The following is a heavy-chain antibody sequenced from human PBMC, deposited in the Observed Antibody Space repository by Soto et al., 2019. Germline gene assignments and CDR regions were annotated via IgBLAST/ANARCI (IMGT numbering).Heavy chain of an antibody. D-gene: IGHD3-10*01. CDR2: ISAYNGNT. Sequence: QVQLVQSGAEVKKPGASVKVSCKASGYTFTSYGISWVRQAPGQGLERMAWISAYNGNTNYAQKLQGRVTMTTDTSTSTAYMELRSLRSYDTAVYSCARDVRPEIYFGELFSTNTDYWGQGTLVTVSS. V-gene: IGHV1-18*01. CDR1: GYTFTSYG. CDR3: ARDVRPEIYFGELFSTNTDY. J-gene: IGHJ4*02.